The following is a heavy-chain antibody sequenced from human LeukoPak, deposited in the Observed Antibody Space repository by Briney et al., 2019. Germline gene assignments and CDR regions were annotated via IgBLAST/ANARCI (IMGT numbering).Heavy chain of an antibody. CDR1: GFTFSSYA. CDR2: ISSSSSYI. J-gene: IGHJ6*03. D-gene: IGHD2-15*01. V-gene: IGHV3-21*01. Sequence: GGSLRLSCAASGFTFSSYAMSWVRQAPGKGLEWVSSISSSSSYIYYADSVKGRFTISRDNAKNSLYLQMNSLRAEDTAVYYCARGNGYCSGGSCYSDYYYYMDVWGKGTTVTVSS. CDR3: ARGNGYCSGGSCYSDYYYYMDV.